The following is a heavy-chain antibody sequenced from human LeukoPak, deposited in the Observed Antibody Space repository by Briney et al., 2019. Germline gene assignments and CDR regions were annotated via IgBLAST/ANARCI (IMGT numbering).Heavy chain of an antibody. D-gene: IGHD3-22*01. V-gene: IGHV3-23*01. CDR2: IIYSGGAT. CDR3: AKDGLYYDGSEHVYYFDS. Sequence: PGGSLRLSCAASGFTFSRSAMTWVRQGPGTGLEFVASIIYSGGATHYVDSVKGRFTISRDNSKNTLYLQMNSLRAEDTALYYCAKDGLYYDGSEHVYYFDSWGQGTLVTVSS. J-gene: IGHJ4*02. CDR1: GFTFSRSA.